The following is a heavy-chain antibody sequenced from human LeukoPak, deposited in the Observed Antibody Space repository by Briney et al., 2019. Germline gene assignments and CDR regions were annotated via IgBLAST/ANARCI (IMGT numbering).Heavy chain of an antibody. V-gene: IGHV5-51*01. CDR3: ARHRGDAVPAAVGIDYMDV. CDR2: IYPGDSDT. J-gene: IGHJ6*03. D-gene: IGHD2-2*01. Sequence: RGESLKISCKGSGYSFTSYWIGWVRQMPGKGLEWMGIIYPGDSDTRYSPSFQGQVTISADKSISTAYLQWSSLKASDTAMYYCARHRGDAVPAAVGIDYMDVWGKGTTVTVSS. CDR1: GYSFTSYW.